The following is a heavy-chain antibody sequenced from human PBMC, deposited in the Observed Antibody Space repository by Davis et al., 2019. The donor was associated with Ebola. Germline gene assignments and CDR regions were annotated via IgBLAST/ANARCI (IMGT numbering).Heavy chain of an antibody. J-gene: IGHJ4*02. CDR2: INHSGST. Sequence: PGGSLRLSCAVYGGSFSGYYWSWIRQPPGKGLEWIGEINHSGSTNYNPSLKSRVTISVDTSKNQFSLKLSSVTAADTAVYYCARDSVRITGAAFDYWGQGTLVTVSS. CDR3: ARDSVRITGAAFDY. CDR1: GGSFSGYY. D-gene: IGHD1-1*01. V-gene: IGHV4-34*01.